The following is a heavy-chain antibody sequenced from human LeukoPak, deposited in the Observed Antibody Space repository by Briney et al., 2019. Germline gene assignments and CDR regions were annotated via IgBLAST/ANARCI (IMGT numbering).Heavy chain of an antibody. V-gene: IGHV3-23*01. J-gene: IGHJ4*02. CDR2: ISSAGDNT. Sequence: GGSLRLSCAAAGFTFSTFAMSWVRQAPGKGLEWVSSISSAGDNTYSADSVKGWFTISRDNSKNTLFLQMTSLRADDTAVYYCARDLAVSWGQGTLVTVSS. CDR3: ARDLAVS. CDR1: GFTFSTFA.